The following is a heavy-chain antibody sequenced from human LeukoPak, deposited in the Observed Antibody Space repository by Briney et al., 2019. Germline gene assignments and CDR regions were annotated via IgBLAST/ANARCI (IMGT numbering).Heavy chain of an antibody. CDR1: GGSISSGDYY. CDR2: IYYSGST. J-gene: IGHJ3*02. D-gene: IGHD2-2*03. Sequence: PSQTLSLTCTVSGGSISSGDYYWSWIRQPPGKGLEWIGYIYYSGSTYYNPSLKSRIIISVDTSKNQFSLKLSSVTAADTAVYYCAREGAGLEGLGHCSSSSCYGLDAFDIWGQGTMVTVSS. V-gene: IGHV4-30-4*01. CDR3: AREGAGLEGLGHCSSSSCYGLDAFDI.